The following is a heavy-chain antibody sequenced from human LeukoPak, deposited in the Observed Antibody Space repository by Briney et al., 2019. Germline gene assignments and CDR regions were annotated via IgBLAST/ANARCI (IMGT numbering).Heavy chain of an antibody. J-gene: IGHJ4*02. CDR1: GFTFSSYA. CDR3: ASRRYFDWLVDY. V-gene: IGHV3-30-3*01. D-gene: IGHD3-9*01. CDR2: ISYDGSNK. Sequence: GGSLRLSCAASGFTFSSYAMHWVRQAPGKGLEWVAVISYDGSNKCYADSVKGRFTISRDNSKNTLYLQMNSLRAEDTAVYYCASRRYFDWLVDYWGQGTLVTVSS.